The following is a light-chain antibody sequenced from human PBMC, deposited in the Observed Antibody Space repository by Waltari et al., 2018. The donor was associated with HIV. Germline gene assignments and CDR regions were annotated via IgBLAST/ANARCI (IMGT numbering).Light chain of an antibody. J-gene: IGLJ3*02. V-gene: IGLV8-61*01. CDR3: VLYMGSGIWV. CDR1: SGSVSTNYY. CDR2: STN. Sequence: SPGGTVTLTCGLSSGSVSTNYYPSWYQQTPGQAPRTLIYSTNTRSSGVPDRFSGSILGNKAALTITGAQADDESEYHCVLYMGSGIWVFGGGTKLTVL.